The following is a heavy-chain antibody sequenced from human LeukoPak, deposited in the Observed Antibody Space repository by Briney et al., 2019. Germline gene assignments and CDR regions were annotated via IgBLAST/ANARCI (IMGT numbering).Heavy chain of an antibody. CDR1: GGSFSGYY. Sequence: SGTLSLTCAVYGGSFSGYYWSWVRQPPGKGLEWVWEINHSGSPKCNPSLKSRATISVVTSKHQFSLKLSSVTAADTAEYYCARGRGVQDYWGQGIRVT. D-gene: IGHD3-10*01. V-gene: IGHV4-34*01. J-gene: IGHJ4*01. CDR2: INHSGSP. CDR3: ARGRGVQDY.